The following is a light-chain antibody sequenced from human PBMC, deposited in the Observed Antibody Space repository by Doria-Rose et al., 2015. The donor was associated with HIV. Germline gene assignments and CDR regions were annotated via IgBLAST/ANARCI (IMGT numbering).Light chain of an antibody. V-gene: IGKV4-1*01. J-gene: IGKJ3*01. CDR2: WAS. CDR3: QQYYGTPS. Sequence: DIRVTQSPESLGMSLGERATLNCKSNQSLLYTSKNYLAWYQQKPGQPPKLLIYWASTRQSGVPARFSGSVSGTDFTLTISSLEAEDVAVYYCQQYYGTPSFGPGTTVDIK. CDR1: QSLLYTSKNY.